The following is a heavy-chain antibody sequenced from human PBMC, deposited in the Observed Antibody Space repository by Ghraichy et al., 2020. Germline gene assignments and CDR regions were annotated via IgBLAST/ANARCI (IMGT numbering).Heavy chain of an antibody. CDR2: VSRSGDST. D-gene: IGHD7-27*01. CDR1: GFTLSSYT. Sequence: GGSLRLTCAASGFTLSSYTMIWVRQAPGKGLEWVSFVSRSGDSTYSDSVKGRFSISRDNSRSTLYLQMNSLRAEDTAVYYCTTDPNWGTAYWGQGTLVTVSS. CDR3: TTDPNWGTAY. J-gene: IGHJ4*02. V-gene: IGHV3-23*01.